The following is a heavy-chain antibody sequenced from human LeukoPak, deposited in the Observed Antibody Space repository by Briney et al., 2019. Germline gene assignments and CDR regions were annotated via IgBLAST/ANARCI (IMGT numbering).Heavy chain of an antibody. D-gene: IGHD1-26*01. Sequence: GGSLRLSCAASGFTFSSYAMTWVRQAPGKGLEWVSGISDSGGSTSYADSVRGRFTISRDNSKNTPYLQMNSLRGEDTALYSCAKRGYGTGTYYAFDVWGQGTMVTVSS. V-gene: IGHV3-23*01. CDR1: GFTFSSYA. CDR2: ISDSGGST. CDR3: AKRGYGTGTYYAFDV. J-gene: IGHJ3*01.